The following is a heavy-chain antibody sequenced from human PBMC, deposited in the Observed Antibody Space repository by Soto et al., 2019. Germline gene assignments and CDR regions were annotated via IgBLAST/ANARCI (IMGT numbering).Heavy chain of an antibody. CDR1: GGSISSGDYY. D-gene: IGHD3-10*01. V-gene: IGHV4-30-4*01. Sequence: QVQLQESGPGLVKPSQTLSLTCTVSGGSISSGDYYWSWIRQPPGKGLEWIGYIYYSGSTYYNPSLKSRVTISVATSKNQFSLKLSSVTAADTAVYYCARIPLWFGGAFDIWGQGTMVTVSS. CDR3: ARIPLWFGGAFDI. CDR2: IYYSGST. J-gene: IGHJ3*02.